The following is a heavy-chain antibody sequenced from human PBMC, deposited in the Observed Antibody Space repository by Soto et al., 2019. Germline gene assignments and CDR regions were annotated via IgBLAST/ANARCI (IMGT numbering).Heavy chain of an antibody. D-gene: IGHD2-15*01. CDR2: IYYSGGT. V-gene: IGHV4-30-4*01. Sequence: QVQLQESGPGLVKPSQTLSLTCTVSGGSISSGDYYWSWIRQPPGKGLEWIGYIYYSGGTYYNPSLKSRVTISVATSKNQFSLQLSSVTAADTAVYYCARLVQLLQGRWFDPWGQGTLVTVSS. J-gene: IGHJ5*02. CDR3: ARLVQLLQGRWFDP. CDR1: GGSISSGDYY.